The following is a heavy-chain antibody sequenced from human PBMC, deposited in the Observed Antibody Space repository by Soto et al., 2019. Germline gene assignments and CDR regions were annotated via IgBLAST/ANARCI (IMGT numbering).Heavy chain of an antibody. CDR1: GGSFSGYF. D-gene: IGHD2-21*01. CDR2: INQSGST. J-gene: IGHJ2*01. CDR3: ARRLWNWYFDL. V-gene: IGHV4-34*01. Sequence: QVQLQQWGAGLLKPSETLSLTCAVSGGSFSGYFWSWIRQPPGKGLEWIGEINQSGSTNDNPSLMSRVAMSVDTSKTQFSLKLSSVTAADTAVYYCARRLWNWYFDLWGRGTLVTVSS.